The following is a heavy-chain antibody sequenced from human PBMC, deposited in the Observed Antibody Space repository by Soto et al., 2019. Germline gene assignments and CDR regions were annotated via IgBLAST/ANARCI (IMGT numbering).Heavy chain of an antibody. CDR2: LSYDENTK. J-gene: IGHJ5*02. V-gene: IGHV3-30*18. Sequence: GGSLRLSCEASGFTFSTYGMHWVRQAPGKGLEWVAILSYDENTKYYADSLKGRFTISRDNSKNTLYLDINNVTPEDTAVYYCAKEVLAAGQGWFDPWGQGTLVTVSS. D-gene: IGHD6-25*01. CDR1: GFTFSTYG. CDR3: AKEVLAAGQGWFDP.